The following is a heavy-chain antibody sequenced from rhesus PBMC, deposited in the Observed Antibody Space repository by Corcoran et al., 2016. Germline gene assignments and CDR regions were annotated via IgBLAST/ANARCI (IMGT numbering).Heavy chain of an antibody. V-gene: IGHV4-169*01. CDR2: IYGSGRST. D-gene: IGHD3-16*01. CDR3: SRVPDYYCGSYFGFFDY. J-gene: IGHJ4*01. CDR1: GGSISSSY. Sequence: LQLQESGPGLVKPSETLSVTCAVSGGSISSSYWSWILKAPVTGLVCLGYIYGSGRSTNYNPSLKSPCTLSVYTSKNQLSLKLISVTTADTVVYVCSRVPDYYCGSYFGFFDYLGQGVLVTVSS.